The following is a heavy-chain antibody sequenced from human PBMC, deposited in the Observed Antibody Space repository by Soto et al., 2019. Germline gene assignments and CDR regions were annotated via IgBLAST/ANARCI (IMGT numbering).Heavy chain of an antibody. CDR2: ISGSGGST. CDR1: GFTFSSYA. Sequence: GGSLRLSCAASGFTFSSYAMSWVRQAPGKGLEWVSAISGSGGSTYYADSVKGRFTISRDNSKNTLYLQMNSLRAEDTAVYYCAKVNAFAIFGVVPLNYWGQGTLVTVSS. V-gene: IGHV3-23*01. D-gene: IGHD3-3*01. CDR3: AKVNAFAIFGVVPLNY. J-gene: IGHJ4*02.